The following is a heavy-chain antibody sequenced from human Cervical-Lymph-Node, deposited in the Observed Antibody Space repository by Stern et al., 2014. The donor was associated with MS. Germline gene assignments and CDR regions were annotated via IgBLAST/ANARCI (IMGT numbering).Heavy chain of an antibody. V-gene: IGHV4-59*01. Sequence: QLQLQESGPGLVKSSETLSLTCTVSGGSISGYYWTWVRQPPGKGLEWVGYIYDTETTNYNPSLESRVAMSVDTSKNQFSLELSSVTAADTAVYFCARDVGTEGLDYWGQGTLVTVSS. CDR3: ARDVGTEGLDY. CDR1: GGSISGYY. J-gene: IGHJ4*02. CDR2: IYDTETT. D-gene: IGHD7-27*01.